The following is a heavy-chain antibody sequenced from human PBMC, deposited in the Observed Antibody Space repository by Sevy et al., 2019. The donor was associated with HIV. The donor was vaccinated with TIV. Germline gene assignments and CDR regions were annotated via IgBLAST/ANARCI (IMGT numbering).Heavy chain of an antibody. CDR2: VWSDGINK. CDR3: ARQQQLAPGTFDY. D-gene: IGHD6-13*01. J-gene: IGHJ4*01. V-gene: IGHV3-33*01. Sequence: GGSLRLSCAASGFTLSSSGMHWVRQAPGKGLEWVSIVWSDGINKYYADSVKGRFTISRDDSNNTLYRQMNGLRAEDTAMYYCARQQQLAPGTFDYWGHGILVTVSS. CDR1: GFTLSSSG.